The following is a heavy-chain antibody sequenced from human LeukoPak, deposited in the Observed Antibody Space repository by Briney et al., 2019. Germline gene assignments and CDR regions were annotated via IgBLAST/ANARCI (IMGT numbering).Heavy chain of an antibody. CDR2: ISSSSSYI. D-gene: IGHD2-2*01. CDR1: GFTFSSYS. V-gene: IGHV3-21*01. Sequence: PGGSLRLCCAASGFTFSSYSMNWVRQAPGKGLEWVSSISSSSSYIYYADSVKGRFTISRDNAKNSLYLQMNSLRAEDTAVYYCARVGDCSSTSCYANYYYYGMDVWGQGTTVTVSS. J-gene: IGHJ6*02. CDR3: ARVGDCSSTSCYANYYYYGMDV.